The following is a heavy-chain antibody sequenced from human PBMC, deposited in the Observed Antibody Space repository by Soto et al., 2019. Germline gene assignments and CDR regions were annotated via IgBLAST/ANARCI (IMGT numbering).Heavy chain of an antibody. Sequence: ASVKVSCKASGYTFTSYGISWVRQAPGQGLEWMGWISAYNGNTNYAQKLQGRVTMTTDTSTSTAYMELRSLRSDDTAVYYCARYIAVAGTVWFEPWGQGTLVTVSS. J-gene: IGHJ5*02. CDR2: ISAYNGNT. V-gene: IGHV1-18*04. D-gene: IGHD6-19*01. CDR3: ARYIAVAGTVWFEP. CDR1: GYTFTSYG.